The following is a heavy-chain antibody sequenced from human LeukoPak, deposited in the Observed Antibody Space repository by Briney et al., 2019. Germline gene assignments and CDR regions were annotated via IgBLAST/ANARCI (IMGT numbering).Heavy chain of an antibody. D-gene: IGHD4-23*01. Sequence: SETLSLTSTVSGGSISSYYWSWIRQPPGKGLEWIGYIYYSGSTNYNPSLKSRVTISVDTSKNQFSLKLSSVTAADTAVYYCARGLAVYGGNSGVYFDYWGQGTLVTVSS. CDR3: ARGLAVYGGNSGVYFDY. CDR1: GGSISSYY. V-gene: IGHV4-59*01. J-gene: IGHJ4*02. CDR2: IYYSGST.